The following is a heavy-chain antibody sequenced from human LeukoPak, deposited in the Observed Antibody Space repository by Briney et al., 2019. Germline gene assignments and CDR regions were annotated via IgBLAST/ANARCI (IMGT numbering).Heavy chain of an antibody. CDR2: IYPGDSDT. V-gene: IGHV5-51*03. J-gene: IGHJ5*02. Sequence: GESLKISCKGSGYSFTSYWIGWVRLMPGKGLEWMGIIYPGDSDTRYSPSFQGQVTISADKSISTAYLQWSSLKASDTAMYYCARLSGSGSYYAVYNWFDPWGQGTLVTVSS. CDR3: ARLSGSGSYYAVYNWFDP. CDR1: GYSFTSYW. D-gene: IGHD3-10*01.